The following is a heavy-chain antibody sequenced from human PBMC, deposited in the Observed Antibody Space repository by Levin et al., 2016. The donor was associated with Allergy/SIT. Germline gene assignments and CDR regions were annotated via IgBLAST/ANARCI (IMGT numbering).Heavy chain of an antibody. Sequence: ASVKVSCKASGYTFTDYYVHWVRQAPGQGLAWMGRINPSGGTTVYARDLQGRLTLTSDTSATTVYMQLNSLTSDDTAVYYCARDRIYFDMRDDGMNVWGQGTTVTVSS. J-gene: IGHJ6*02. CDR3: ARDRIYFDMRDDGMNV. V-gene: IGHV1-46*01. CDR2: INPSGGTT. CDR1: GYTFTDYY. D-gene: IGHD3-22*01.